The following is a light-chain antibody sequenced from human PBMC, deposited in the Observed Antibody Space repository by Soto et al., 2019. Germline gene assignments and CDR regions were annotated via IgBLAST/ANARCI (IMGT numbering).Light chain of an antibody. CDR1: TSNIESHS. J-gene: IGLJ1*01. CDR3: ATWDDSRKGV. CDR2: TNN. V-gene: IGLV1-44*01. Sequence: QSALPQPPSASGTPGQMIIISCSGSTSNIESHSVNWYQQVPGTAPKLLIITNNQRPSGVPDRFSGSKSGASASLAISGLQSEDEATYYCATWDDSRKGVFGTGTKVTVL.